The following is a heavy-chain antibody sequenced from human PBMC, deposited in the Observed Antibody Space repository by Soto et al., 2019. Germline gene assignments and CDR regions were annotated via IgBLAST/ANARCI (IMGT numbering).Heavy chain of an antibody. D-gene: IGHD3-3*01. Sequence: GGSLRLSCAASGFTFSSYTMSWVRQAPGKGLEWVSAISGSGGSTYYADSVKGRFTISRDNSKNTLYLQMNSLRAEDTAVYYCAKHVGVDFWSGSPPFADYWGQGTLVTVSS. V-gene: IGHV3-23*01. CDR3: AKHVGVDFWSGSPPFADY. CDR2: ISGSGGST. CDR1: GFTFSSYT. J-gene: IGHJ4*02.